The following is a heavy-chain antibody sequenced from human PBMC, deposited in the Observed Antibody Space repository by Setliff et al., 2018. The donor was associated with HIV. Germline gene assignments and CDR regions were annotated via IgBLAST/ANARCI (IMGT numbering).Heavy chain of an antibody. CDR3: ARGDTPMVIGGDYFDY. V-gene: IGHV1-69*13. CDR2: IIPILGTT. CDR1: GGTFSSYA. Sequence: SVKVSCKASGGTFSSYAISWVRQAPGQGLEWMGGIIPILGTTNYAQKFQGRVTITADESTSTAYMELSSLRSEDTAVYYCARGDTPMVIGGDYFDYWGQGTLVTVSS. D-gene: IGHD5-18*01. J-gene: IGHJ4*02.